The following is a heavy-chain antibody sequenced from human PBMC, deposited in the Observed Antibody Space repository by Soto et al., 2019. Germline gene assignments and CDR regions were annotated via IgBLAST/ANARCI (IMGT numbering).Heavy chain of an antibody. Sequence: LSLTCTVSGGSISSGGYYWSWIRQHPGKGLEWIGYIYYSGSTYYNPSLKSRVTISVDTSKNQFSLKLSSVTAADTAGYYCARDGGDYYGMDVWGQGTTVTVSS. D-gene: IGHD3-16*01. V-gene: IGHV4-31*03. CDR3: ARDGGDYYGMDV. CDR2: IYYSGST. CDR1: GGSISSGGYY. J-gene: IGHJ6*02.